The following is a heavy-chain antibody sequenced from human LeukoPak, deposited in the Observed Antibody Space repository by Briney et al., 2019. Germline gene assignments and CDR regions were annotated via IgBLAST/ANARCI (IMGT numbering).Heavy chain of an antibody. CDR3: ARVTGAHCSADSCYYHGMDV. V-gene: IGHV1-46*01. CDR1: GYTFTNYY. Sequence: ASVKVSCKASGYTFTNYYMHWVRQAPGQGLEWMGIINPSGGSTSYAQSFQGRVTVTRDTSTSTAYMELSSLRSEDTTVYYCARVTGAHCSADSCYYHGMDVWGQGTTVTVSS. CDR2: INPSGGST. D-gene: IGHD2-15*01. J-gene: IGHJ6*02.